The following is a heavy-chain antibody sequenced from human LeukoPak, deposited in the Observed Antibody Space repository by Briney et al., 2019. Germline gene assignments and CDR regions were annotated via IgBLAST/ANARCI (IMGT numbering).Heavy chain of an antibody. Sequence: SETLSLTCPVSGGSISSSSYYWGWIRQPPGKGLEWIGSIYYSGSTYYNPSLKSRVTISVDTSKNQFSLKLSSVTAADTAVYYCARPLTMVRGVIRDWGQGTLVTVSS. J-gene: IGHJ4*02. CDR2: IYYSGST. V-gene: IGHV4-39*01. D-gene: IGHD3-10*01. CDR3: ARPLTMVRGVIRD. CDR1: GGSISSSSYY.